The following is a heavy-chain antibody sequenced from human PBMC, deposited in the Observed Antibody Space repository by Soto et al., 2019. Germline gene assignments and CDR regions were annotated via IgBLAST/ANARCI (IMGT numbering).Heavy chain of an antibody. Sequence: PGGSLRLSCAASGFSFSSCAMHWVRQAPGKGLEWVAVISHDGSNKYYADSVKGRFTISRDNSINTLYLQMNSLRAEDTAVYYCARVSIAVAGIAYYFDYWGQGTLVTVSS. CDR1: GFSFSSCA. J-gene: IGHJ4*02. CDR3: ARVSIAVAGIAYYFDY. CDR2: ISHDGSNK. D-gene: IGHD6-19*01. V-gene: IGHV3-30-3*01.